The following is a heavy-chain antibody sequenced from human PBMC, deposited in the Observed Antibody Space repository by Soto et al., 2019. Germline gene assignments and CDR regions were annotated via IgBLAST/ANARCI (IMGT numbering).Heavy chain of an antibody. V-gene: IGHV4-59*04. Sequence: SETLSLTCTASGGSISSYYWSWIRQPPGKGLEWIGYIYHSGSTYYNPSLKSRVTISVDRSKNQFSLKLSSVTAADTAVYYCAAGGGLPRSYWGQGTLVTVSS. CDR1: GGSISSYY. CDR2: IYHSGST. D-gene: IGHD5-12*01. CDR3: AAGGGLPRSY. J-gene: IGHJ4*02.